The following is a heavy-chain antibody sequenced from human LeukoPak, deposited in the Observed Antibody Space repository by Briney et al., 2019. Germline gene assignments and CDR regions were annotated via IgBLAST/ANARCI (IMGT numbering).Heavy chain of an antibody. CDR3: ARPNLWFGEFYGFDP. J-gene: IGHJ5*02. CDR2: IYPGDSDT. D-gene: IGHD3-10*01. V-gene: IGHV5-51*01. Sequence: GESLKISCKGSGYRFTSYWIGWVRQMPGKGLEWMGIIYPGDSDTRYSPSFQGQVTISADESISTAYLQWSSLKASDSAMYYCARPNLWFGEFYGFDPWGQGTLVTVSS. CDR1: GYRFTSYW.